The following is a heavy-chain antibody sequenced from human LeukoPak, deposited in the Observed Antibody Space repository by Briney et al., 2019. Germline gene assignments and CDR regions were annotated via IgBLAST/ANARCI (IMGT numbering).Heavy chain of an antibody. CDR1: GDSVSSNRAA. CDR2: TYYTSKWYN. Sequence: SQTLSLTCAISGDSVSSNRAAWNWFRQSPSRGLEWLGRTYYTSKWYNDYAVSVKSRITVNPDTSKNQFSLHLNSVTPEDTAVYYCARQGFRRFDPWGQGTPVTVSS. D-gene: IGHD3-3*01. CDR3: ARQGFRRFDP. V-gene: IGHV6-1*01. J-gene: IGHJ5*02.